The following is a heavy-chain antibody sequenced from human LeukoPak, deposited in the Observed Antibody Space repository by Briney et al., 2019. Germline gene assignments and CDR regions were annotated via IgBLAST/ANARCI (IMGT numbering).Heavy chain of an antibody. J-gene: IGHJ6*02. CDR1: ATSFSSHW. Sequence: AGSRRLSCAASATSFSSHWISWVRQAPGKGLERVPNINHEGSEKNYVGSVKGRFTISKDNAKNSLYLQMNSLRAEDTAVYYCARVHWSMNVWGQGTTVTVSS. CDR3: ARVHWSMNV. CDR2: INHEGSEK. V-gene: IGHV3-7*04. D-gene: IGHD1-1*01.